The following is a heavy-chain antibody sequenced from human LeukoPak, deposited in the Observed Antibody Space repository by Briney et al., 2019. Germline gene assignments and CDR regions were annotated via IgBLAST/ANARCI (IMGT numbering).Heavy chain of an antibody. J-gene: IGHJ3*02. Sequence: GGSLRLSCAASGFTFGIYAMHWVRQAPGKGLEYVSAITNNGGITYYAKSVKGRFTISRDNSKNTLYLQMGSLRAEDMAVYYCARVGETTVTRNAFDIWGQGTMVTVSS. CDR3: ARVGETTVTRNAFDI. V-gene: IGHV3-64*01. CDR2: ITNNGGIT. CDR1: GFTFGIYA. D-gene: IGHD4-17*01.